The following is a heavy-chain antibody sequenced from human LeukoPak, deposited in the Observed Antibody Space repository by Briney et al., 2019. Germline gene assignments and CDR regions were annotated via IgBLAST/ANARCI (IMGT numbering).Heavy chain of an antibody. CDR3: ATSRRDGYKGNYFDY. Sequence: SGTLSLTCTVSGGSISGFYWSWIRQPADRGLEWIGHIYRSGSTDFNPSLKSRVTMSADTSKSQFSLKLSSVTAADTAVYYCATSRRDGYKGNYFDYWGQGTLVTVSS. D-gene: IGHD5-24*01. CDR2: IYRSGST. V-gene: IGHV4-4*07. J-gene: IGHJ4*02. CDR1: GGSISGFY.